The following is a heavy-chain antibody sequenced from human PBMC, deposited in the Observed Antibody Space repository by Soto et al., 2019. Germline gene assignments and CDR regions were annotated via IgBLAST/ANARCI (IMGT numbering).Heavy chain of an antibody. D-gene: IGHD2-21*01. Sequence: GESLKISCKGSGYSFTSYWISWVRQMPGKGLEWMGRIDPSDSYTNYSPSFQGHVTISADKSISTAYLQWSSLKASDTAMYYCAVATVIIRSSYYGMDCWGKGTSVTFPS. J-gene: IGHJ6*04. CDR3: AVATVIIRSSYYGMDC. CDR1: GYSFTSYW. V-gene: IGHV5-10-1*01. CDR2: IDPSDSYT.